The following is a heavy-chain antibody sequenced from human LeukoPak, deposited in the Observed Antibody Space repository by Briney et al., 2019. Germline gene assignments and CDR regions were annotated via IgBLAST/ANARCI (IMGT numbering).Heavy chain of an antibody. J-gene: IGHJ6*04. Sequence: PSETLSLTCAVYGVSFSGYYWSWIRQPPGKGLEWLGEINHSGSTNYNPSLKSRVTISVDTSKNQFSLKLSSVTAADTAVYYCASETRVRFGELYYGMDVWGKGTTVTVSS. CDR3: ASETRVRFGELYYGMDV. CDR1: GVSFSGYY. CDR2: INHSGST. D-gene: IGHD3-10*01. V-gene: IGHV4-34*01.